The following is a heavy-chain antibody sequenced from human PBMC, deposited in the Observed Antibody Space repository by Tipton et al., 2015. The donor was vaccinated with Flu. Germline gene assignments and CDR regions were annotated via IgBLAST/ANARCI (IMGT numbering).Heavy chain of an antibody. J-gene: IGHJ6*02. CDR2: IYNSEYT. Sequence: TLSLTCSVSGDSIGSDYYWGWIRQPPGKGLEWIGYIYNSEYTKYNPSHKSRVTISVDTSKKQFSLRLRSVTAADTAVYYCARDVFGGSCYPTCGMDVWGQGTTVTVSS. V-gene: IGHV4-59*12. CDR3: ARDVFGGSCYPTCGMDV. D-gene: IGHD2-15*01. CDR1: GDSIGSDYY.